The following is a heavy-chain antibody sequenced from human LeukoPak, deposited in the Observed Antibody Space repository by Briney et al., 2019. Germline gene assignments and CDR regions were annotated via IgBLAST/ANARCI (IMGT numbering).Heavy chain of an antibody. D-gene: IGHD3-10*01. V-gene: IGHV3-15*01. Sequence: GGSLRLSYAASGFTFSNAWMYWVRQAPGKGLEWVGRIKSKISGGTTDYAAPVKGRFTISRDDSKNTLYLQMNSLKTEDTAVYYCTTDAPYYYGSGTKTDAFDLWGQGTMVTVSS. CDR3: TTDAPYYYGSGTKTDAFDL. J-gene: IGHJ3*01. CDR2: IKSKISGGTT. CDR1: GFTFSNAW.